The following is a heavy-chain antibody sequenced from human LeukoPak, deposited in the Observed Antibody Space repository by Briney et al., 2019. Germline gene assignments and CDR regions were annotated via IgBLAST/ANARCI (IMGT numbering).Heavy chain of an antibody. J-gene: IGHJ3*01. Sequence: GGSLRLSCAASGFTFNNAWMTWVRQAPGKGLEWVAVISYDERNKYYADFVKGRFTISRDNSKNTLYLQMNSLRAEDTAVFYCAKDYYDTTGDGFDFWGQGTMVTVSS. CDR2: ISYDERNK. CDR1: GFTFNNAW. CDR3: AKDYYDTTGDGFDF. D-gene: IGHD3-22*01. V-gene: IGHV3-30*18.